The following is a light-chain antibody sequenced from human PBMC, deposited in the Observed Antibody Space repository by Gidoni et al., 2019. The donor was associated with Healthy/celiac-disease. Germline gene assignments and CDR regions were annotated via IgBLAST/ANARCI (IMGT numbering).Light chain of an antibody. CDR3: SSYTSSSTPYV. CDR1: SSDVGGYNY. J-gene: IGLJ1*01. V-gene: IGLV2-14*01. CDR2: DVS. Sequence: QSALTQPPSVSGSSGHSITISCTGTSSDVGGYNYVSWYQQHPGKAPKLMIYDVSNRPSGVSNRFSGSNSGNTASLTISGLQAEDEADYYCSSYTSSSTPYVFGTGTKVTVL.